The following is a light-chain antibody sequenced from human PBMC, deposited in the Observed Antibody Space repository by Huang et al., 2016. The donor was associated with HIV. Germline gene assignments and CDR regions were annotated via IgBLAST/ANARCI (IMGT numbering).Light chain of an antibody. CDR2: GAS. J-gene: IGKJ5*01. Sequence: QLTQSPPSLSASVGDTIIISCRASQDIGTSLAWYQQKTGRAPELLISGASTLQTGVPSRFSGESAGTFFTLFITGLQPEDFATYYCQQLHTYPSTFGQGTRLDIK. CDR1: QDIGTS. V-gene: IGKV1-13*02. CDR3: QQLHTYPST.